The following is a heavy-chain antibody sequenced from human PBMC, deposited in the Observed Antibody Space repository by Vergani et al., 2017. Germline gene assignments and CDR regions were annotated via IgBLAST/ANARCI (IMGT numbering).Heavy chain of an antibody. CDR1: GASVSRGTYY. CDR3: ASKRGACRAAYCHSYDF. CDR2: MYTSGHT. D-gene: IGHD2-15*01. J-gene: IGHJ4*02. V-gene: IGHV4-61*02. Sequence: QVQLQESGPGLLKPSQTLSLTCTVSGASVSRGTYYWTWIRQPAGKKLEWIVRMYTSGHTIYNPSSESRVTMSVDTSKNQFSLQLSSVTAADTAVYYCASKRGACRAAYCHSYDFWGPGTLVGVSS.